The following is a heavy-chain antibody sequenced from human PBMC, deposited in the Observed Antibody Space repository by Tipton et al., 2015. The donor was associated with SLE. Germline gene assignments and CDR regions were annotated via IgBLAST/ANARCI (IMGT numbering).Heavy chain of an antibody. V-gene: IGHV4-39*07. Sequence: LRLSCTVSGGSISSSSYYWGWIRQPPGKGLEWIGSIYYSGSTYYNPSLKSRVTISVDTSKNQLSLKLSSVTAADTAVYYCARDAETGENYFDYWGQGTLVTVSS. D-gene: IGHD7-27*01. CDR3: ARDAETGENYFDY. CDR2: IYYSGST. CDR1: GGSISSSSYY. J-gene: IGHJ4*02.